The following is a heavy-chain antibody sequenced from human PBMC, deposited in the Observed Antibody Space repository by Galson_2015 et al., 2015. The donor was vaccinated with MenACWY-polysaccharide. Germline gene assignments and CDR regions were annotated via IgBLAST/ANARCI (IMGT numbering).Heavy chain of an antibody. Sequence: SLRLSCAASGVTFSSSAMHWVRQAPGKGLEWVAVISYDGSNKYYADFLKGRFTISRDNSKNMVFLQMNSLRTEDTAVYYCASGYCARTICSPPFDYWGQGTLVRVSS. CDR2: ISYDGSNK. D-gene: IGHD2-2*01. CDR3: ASGYCARTICSPPFDY. J-gene: IGHJ4*02. V-gene: IGHV3-30-3*01. CDR1: GVTFSSSA.